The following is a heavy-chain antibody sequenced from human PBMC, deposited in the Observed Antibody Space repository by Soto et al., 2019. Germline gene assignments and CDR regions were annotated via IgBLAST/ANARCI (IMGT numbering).Heavy chain of an antibody. J-gene: IGHJ6*03. D-gene: IGHD2-21*01. Sequence: EVQLAESGGGLAQPGGSLRLSCAASGFTLSGYAMDWVRQAPGKGLEYVSGISSNGVGTYYANSVQGIFTISRDNSKDTEYLQMGSLSHKAMVVYYCARGDRADFYYMNVWGRGTTVTVSS. CDR3: ARGDRADFYYMNV. CDR2: ISSNGVGT. CDR1: GFTLSGYA. V-gene: IGHV3-64*01.